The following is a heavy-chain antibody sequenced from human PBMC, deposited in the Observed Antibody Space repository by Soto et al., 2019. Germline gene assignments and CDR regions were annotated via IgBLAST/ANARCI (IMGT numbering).Heavy chain of an antibody. Sequence: GSLRLSCAASGFTFSSYSMNWIRQAPGKGLEWVSSISRSAGNTYYADSVKGRFTISRDNAKNSMYLQMNSLRAEDTAVYYCARDQVPGLDAFDIWGQGTMVTVSS. CDR1: GFTFSSYS. J-gene: IGHJ3*02. CDR2: ISRSAGNT. V-gene: IGHV3-21*01. CDR3: ARDQVPGLDAFDI.